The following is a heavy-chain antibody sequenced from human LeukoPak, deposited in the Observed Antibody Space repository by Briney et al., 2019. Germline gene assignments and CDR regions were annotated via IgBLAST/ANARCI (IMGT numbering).Heavy chain of an antibody. J-gene: IGHJ4*02. CDR3: ARDRGYYDSSGYYYYLDY. V-gene: IGHV4-59*01. D-gene: IGHD3-22*01. CDR1: GGSISSYY. Sequence: SETLSLTCTVSGGSISSYYWSWIRQPPGKGVEWIGYIYYSGSTNYNPSLKSRVTISVDTSKNQFSLKLSSVTAADTAVYYCARDRGYYDSSGYYYYLDYWGQGTLVTVSS. CDR2: IYYSGST.